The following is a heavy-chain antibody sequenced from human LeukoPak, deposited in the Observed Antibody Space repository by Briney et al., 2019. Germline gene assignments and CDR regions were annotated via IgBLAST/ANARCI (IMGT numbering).Heavy chain of an antibody. CDR3: ARQGRKRGYFDY. D-gene: IGHD3-10*01. CDR1: GGSIGGSISSGSFY. CDR2: IYYSGST. J-gene: IGHJ4*02. Sequence: SEALSLTCTVSGGSIGGSISSGSFYWGWIRQPPGKGLEWIGVIYYSGSTYYNPSLQSRVTISVDTSKNQFSLRLSSVTAADTAVYYCARQGRKRGYFDYWGQGTLVTVSS. V-gene: IGHV4-39*01.